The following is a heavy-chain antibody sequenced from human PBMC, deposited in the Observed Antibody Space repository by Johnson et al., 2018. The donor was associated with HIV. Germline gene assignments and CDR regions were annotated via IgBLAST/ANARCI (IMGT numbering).Heavy chain of an antibody. CDR1: GFTFGDYA. Sequence: VYLVESGGGVVQPGRSLRLSCAASGFTFGDYAMHWVRQRPGKGLEWVSGISWNSVNIEYADSVKGRFTISRDNAKNSLYLQMNSLRTEDTALYYCAKDRQATSTLGAFDIWGQGNMVIVSS. CDR2: ISWNSVNI. V-gene: IGHV3-9*01. J-gene: IGHJ3*02. D-gene: IGHD5-24*01. CDR3: AKDRQATSTLGAFDI.